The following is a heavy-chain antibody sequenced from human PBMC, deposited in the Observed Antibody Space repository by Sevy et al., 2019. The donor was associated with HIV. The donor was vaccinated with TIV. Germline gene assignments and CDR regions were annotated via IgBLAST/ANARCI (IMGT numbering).Heavy chain of an antibody. J-gene: IGHJ6*03. CDR3: ASGITMVRGLGVYYYYMDV. Sequence: SETLSLTCTVSGGSISSGGYYWSWIRQHPGKGLEWIGYIYYSGSTYYNPSLKSRVTISVDTSKNQFSLKLSSVTAADTAVYYCASGITMVRGLGVYYYYMDVWGKRTTVTVSS. CDR2: IYYSGST. V-gene: IGHV4-31*03. D-gene: IGHD3-10*01. CDR1: GGSISSGGYY.